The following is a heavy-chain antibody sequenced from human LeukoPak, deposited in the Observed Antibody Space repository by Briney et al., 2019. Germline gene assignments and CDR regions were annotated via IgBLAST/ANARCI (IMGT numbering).Heavy chain of an antibody. CDR1: GGSIGTYY. CDR2: IYVTGN. J-gene: IGHJ6*03. D-gene: IGHD3-16*02. V-gene: IGHV4-59*08. CDR3: ARHIGGGIEDMDV. Sequence: SETLSLTCTVYGGSIGTYYWSGVRQSPGKGLEWIGYIYVTGNRYNPYLQSRVTISVDTSRNQFFLKMSSVTAADTAVYYCARHIGGGIEDMDVWGKGTKVTVSS.